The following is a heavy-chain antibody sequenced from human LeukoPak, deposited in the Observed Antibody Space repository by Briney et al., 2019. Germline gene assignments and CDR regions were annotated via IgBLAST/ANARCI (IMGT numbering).Heavy chain of an antibody. D-gene: IGHD3-10*01. Sequence: GGSLRLSCAASGFRFDDYPMHWVRQAPGRGLEWVSGINGNGVSTGYADSVKGRFTISRDNAKNSLYLQMNSLRAEDTALYYCARSPRIIIVRGLISYYYYMDVWGKGTTVTVSS. J-gene: IGHJ6*03. CDR2: INGNGVST. V-gene: IGHV3-20*04. CDR1: GFRFDDYP. CDR3: ARSPRIIIVRGLISYYYYMDV.